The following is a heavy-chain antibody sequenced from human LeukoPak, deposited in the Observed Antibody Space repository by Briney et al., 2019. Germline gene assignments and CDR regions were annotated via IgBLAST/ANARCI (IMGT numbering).Heavy chain of an antibody. CDR2: ISGSGGST. CDR3: ARGRGYCSGGSTSRCYYGMDV. Sequence: SGGSLRLSCAASGFTFSSYAMSWVRQAPGKGLEWVSAISGSGGSTYYADSVKGRFTISRDNSKNTLYLQMNSLRAEDTAVYYCARGRGYCSGGSTSRCYYGMDVWGQGTTVTVSS. J-gene: IGHJ6*02. D-gene: IGHD2-15*01. CDR1: GFTFSSYA. V-gene: IGHV3-23*01.